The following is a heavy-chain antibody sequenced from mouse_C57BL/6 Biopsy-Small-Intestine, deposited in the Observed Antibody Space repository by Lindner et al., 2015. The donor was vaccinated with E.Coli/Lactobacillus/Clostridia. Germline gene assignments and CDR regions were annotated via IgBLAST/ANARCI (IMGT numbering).Heavy chain of an antibody. CDR2: IYPGSGNT. CDR3: ARMGRLLDY. D-gene: IGHD2-2*01. CDR1: GYTFSDYH. J-gene: IGHJ4*01. Sequence: VQLQESGPELVRPGASVKISCKASGYTFSDYHISWMKQRPGQGLEWIGWIYPGSGNTKYNERFKGKATLTVDTSSSPVYMQLSSLTSEDSAVYFCARMGRLLDYWGQGTSVTVSS. V-gene: IGHV1-84*01.